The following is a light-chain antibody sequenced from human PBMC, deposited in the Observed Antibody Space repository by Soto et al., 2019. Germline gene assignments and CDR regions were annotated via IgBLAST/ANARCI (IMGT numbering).Light chain of an antibody. V-gene: IGKV1-39*01. CDR1: QSISSY. Sequence: DIQKTQSPSSLSASVVDRVTITFRVSQSISSYLNWYQQKPGKAPKLLIYAASSLQSGVPSRFSGSGSGTDFTLTIGSLQPEDFASYYGLPRYETTRFGHGTRLEIK. CDR3: LPRYETTR. CDR2: AAS. J-gene: IGKJ5*01.